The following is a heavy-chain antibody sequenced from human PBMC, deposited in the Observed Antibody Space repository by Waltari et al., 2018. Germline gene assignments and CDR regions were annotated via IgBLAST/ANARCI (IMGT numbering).Heavy chain of an antibody. D-gene: IGHD2-15*01. CDR3: ARGAFRAYQPLLYFDY. Sequence: ELQLVETGGGLVRPGGSLRLSCAATGFTVRGNYINWVRQAPGKGPECLSCIYSGVTTDYAESVKGRFTISRDNSKNTLYLQMDSLTAEDTAIYYCARGAFRAYQPLLYFDYWGLGTPVTVSS. CDR1: GFTVRGNY. CDR2: IYSGVTT. J-gene: IGHJ4*02. V-gene: IGHV3-53*02.